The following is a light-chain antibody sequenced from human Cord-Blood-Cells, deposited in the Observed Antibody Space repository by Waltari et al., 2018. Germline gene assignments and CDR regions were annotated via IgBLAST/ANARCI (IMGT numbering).Light chain of an antibody. J-gene: IGKJ1*01. V-gene: IGKV1-5*01. Sequence: DIQMTPSPSTLSASVADRVTITCRASQSISSGLAWYQQKPGKAPKLLIYDASSSESGVPSRFSGSGSGTEFTLTISSLQPDDFATYYCQQYNSYSWTFGQGTKVEIK. CDR1: QSISSG. CDR2: DAS. CDR3: QQYNSYSWT.